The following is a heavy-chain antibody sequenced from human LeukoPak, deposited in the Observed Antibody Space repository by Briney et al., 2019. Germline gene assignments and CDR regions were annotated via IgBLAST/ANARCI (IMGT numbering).Heavy chain of an antibody. CDR1: GYTFTSYA. Sequence: GASVKVSCKASGYTFTSYAMSWVRQAPGQGLEWMGWINTNTGNPTYAQGFTGRFVFSLDTSVSTAYLQISSLKAEDTAVYYCARDAYGSGSYYALNWGQGTLVTVSS. V-gene: IGHV7-4-1*02. J-gene: IGHJ4*02. D-gene: IGHD3-10*01. CDR2: INTNTGNP. CDR3: ARDAYGSGSYYALN.